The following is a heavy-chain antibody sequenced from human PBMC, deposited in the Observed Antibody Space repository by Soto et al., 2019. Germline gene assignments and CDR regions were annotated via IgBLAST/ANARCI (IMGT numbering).Heavy chain of an antibody. V-gene: IGHV3-48*02. CDR1: GFTISGNA. J-gene: IGHJ6*03. CDR2: ISSSSTNI. Sequence: EVQLVESGGGLVQPGGSLRLSCAASGFTISGNAMNWVRQAPGRGLEWVSYISSSSTNIHYADSVRGRFTISRDNAKNSLYLQMNSLGDEDTAVYRWARDLSWGSKWYYYMDVWGKGTTVTVSS. CDR3: ARDLSWGSKWYYYMDV. D-gene: IGHD3-16*01.